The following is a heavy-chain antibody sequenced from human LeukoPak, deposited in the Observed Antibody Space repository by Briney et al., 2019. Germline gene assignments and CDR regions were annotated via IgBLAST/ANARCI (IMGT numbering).Heavy chain of an antibody. CDR3: ARGFSGYDY. J-gene: IGHJ4*02. CDR1: GLTFSNSA. V-gene: IGHV3-23*01. CDR2: ISGSGGST. D-gene: IGHD3-9*01. Sequence: GGSLRLSCAASGLTFSNSAMSWVRQAPGKGLEWVSAISGSGGSTYYADSVKGRFTISRDNSKNTLYLQMNSLRAEDTAVYYCARGFSGYDYWGQGTLVTVSS.